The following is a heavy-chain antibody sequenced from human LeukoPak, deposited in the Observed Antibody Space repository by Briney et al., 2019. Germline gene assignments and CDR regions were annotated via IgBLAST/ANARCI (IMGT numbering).Heavy chain of an antibody. CDR1: GYTFTGYY. D-gene: IGHD2-15*01. CDR3: ARGSIVVVVAGDYYYYGMDV. CDR2: INPNSGGT. Sequence: ASVMVSCKASGYTFTGYYMHWVRQAPGQGLEWMGRINPNSGGTNYAQKFQGRVTMTRDTSISTAYMELSRLRSDDTAVYYCARGSIVVVVAGDYYYYGMDVWGQGTTVTVSS. V-gene: IGHV1-2*06. J-gene: IGHJ6*02.